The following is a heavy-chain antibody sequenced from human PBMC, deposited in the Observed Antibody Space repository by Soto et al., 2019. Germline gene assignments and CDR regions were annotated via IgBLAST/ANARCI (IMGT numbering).Heavy chain of an antibody. D-gene: IGHD3-10*01. Sequence: TSETLSLTCTVSGGSISSYYWSWIRQPAGKGLEWIGRIYTSGSTNYNPSLKSRVTMSVDTSKNQFSLKLSSVTAADTAVYYCARDGMVRTKYGYYYYGMDVWGQGTTVTVSS. V-gene: IGHV4-4*07. J-gene: IGHJ6*02. CDR1: GGSISSYY. CDR2: IYTSGST. CDR3: ARDGMVRTKYGYYYYGMDV.